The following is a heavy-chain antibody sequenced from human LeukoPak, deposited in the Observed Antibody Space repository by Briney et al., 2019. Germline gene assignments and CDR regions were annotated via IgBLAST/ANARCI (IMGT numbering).Heavy chain of an antibody. Sequence: KPSETLSLTCTVSGGSISSSSHYWGWIRQPPGKGLEWIGSIYYSGSTYYNPSLKSRVTISVDTSKNQFSLKLSSVTAADTAVYDCARYGIVVVPAAIKRSWFDPWGQGTLVTVSS. CDR1: GGSISSSSHY. CDR2: IYYSGST. D-gene: IGHD2-2*01. J-gene: IGHJ5*02. V-gene: IGHV4-39*01. CDR3: ARYGIVVVPAAIKRSWFDP.